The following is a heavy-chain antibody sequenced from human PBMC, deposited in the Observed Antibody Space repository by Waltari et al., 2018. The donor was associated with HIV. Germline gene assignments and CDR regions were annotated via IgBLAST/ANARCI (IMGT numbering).Heavy chain of an antibody. V-gene: IGHV1-69*01. CDR2: ISPMFGTA. Sequence: QVHLVQSGAEVKKPGSSVKVSCKASGFTFSSYALTWVRQAPGQGLEWMGGISPMFGTANYAQKFQGRVSITADESTSTAYMELSSLRSDDTAVYYCARARGYTPGHLHYFEYWGQGTLVTVSS. CDR1: GFTFSSYA. CDR3: ARARGYTPGHLHYFEY. D-gene: IGHD5-18*01. J-gene: IGHJ4*01.